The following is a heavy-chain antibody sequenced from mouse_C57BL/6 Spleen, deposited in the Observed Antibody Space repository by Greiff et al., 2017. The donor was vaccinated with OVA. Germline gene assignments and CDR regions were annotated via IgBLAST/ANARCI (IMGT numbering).Heavy chain of an antibody. J-gene: IGHJ2*01. D-gene: IGHD4-1*01. CDR3: ASGELGRNYFDY. V-gene: IGHV1-54*01. Sequence: VQLQQSGAELVRPGTSVKVSCKASGYAFTNYLIEWVKQRPGQGLEWIGVINPGSGGTNYNEKFKGKATLTADKSSSTAYMQLSSLTSEDSAVDFCASGELGRNYFDYWGQGTTLTVSS. CDR1: GYAFTNYL. CDR2: INPGSGGT.